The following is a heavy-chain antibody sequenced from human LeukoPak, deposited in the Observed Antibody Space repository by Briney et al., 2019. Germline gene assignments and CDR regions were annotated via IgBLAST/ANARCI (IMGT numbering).Heavy chain of an antibody. CDR3: ARATCVNGICYTLY. CDR1: GFIFTGYW. CDR2: IYPADSET. V-gene: IGHV5-51*01. Sequence: GESLKISCKGSGFIFTGYWIVWVRQMPGKGLEWMGIIYPADSETTYSPSFQGQITISADRSSTTAHLQWSSLKASDTAIYYCARATCVNGICYTLYWGQGFLVTVSS. J-gene: IGHJ4*02. D-gene: IGHD2-8*01.